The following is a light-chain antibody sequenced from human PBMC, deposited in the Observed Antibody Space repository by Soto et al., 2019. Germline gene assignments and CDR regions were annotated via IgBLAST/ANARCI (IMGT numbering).Light chain of an antibody. J-gene: IGKJ2*01. Sequence: DIVMTQSPDSLAVSLGERATINCKSSQSVLYSSNNKNYLAWYQQKPGQPPILLIYWASARESGVPDRFSGSGSGTDFTLTISSLQAEEVAVYYCQQYYSTPYTFGQGTKLEIK. CDR1: QSVLYSSNNKNY. V-gene: IGKV4-1*01. CDR3: QQYYSTPYT. CDR2: WAS.